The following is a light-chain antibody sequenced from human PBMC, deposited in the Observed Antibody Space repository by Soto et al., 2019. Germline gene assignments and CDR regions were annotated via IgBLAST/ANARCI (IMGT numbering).Light chain of an antibody. CDR1: SSDVGGYNY. V-gene: IGLV2-14*01. CDR2: EVS. J-gene: IGLJ2*01. Sequence: QSALTRPASVSGSPGQSITISCTGTSSDVGGYNYVSWYQQHPGIAPKLMISEVSNRPSGVSNRFSGSKSGNTASLTISGLQAEDEADYYCSSYTSSSTLVFGVGTKVTVL. CDR3: SSYTSSSTLV.